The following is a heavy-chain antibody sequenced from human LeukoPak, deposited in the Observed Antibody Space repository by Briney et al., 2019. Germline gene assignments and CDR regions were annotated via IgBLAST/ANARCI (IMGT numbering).Heavy chain of an antibody. CDR1: GFTFSNYA. D-gene: IGHD3-9*01. CDR3: AKWGDYDVLTGYYVSDY. CDR2: ITGSGGNT. J-gene: IGHJ4*02. Sequence: GASLRLSCAASGFTFSNYAMSWVRQAPGKGLEWVSAITGSGGNTYYADSVKGRFTISRNNSKNTMFLQMNSLRAEDTAVYYCAKWGDYDVLTGYYVSDYWGQGTLVTVSS. V-gene: IGHV3-23*01.